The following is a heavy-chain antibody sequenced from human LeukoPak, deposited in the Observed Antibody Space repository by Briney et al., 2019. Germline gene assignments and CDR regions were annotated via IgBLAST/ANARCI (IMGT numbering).Heavy chain of an antibody. CDR2: IYPGGSDR. J-gene: IGHJ4*02. V-gene: IGHV5-51*01. CDR1: GYHFAEYW. CDR3: ARHFYDTSTYYSSFDF. D-gene: IGHD2/OR15-2a*01. Sequence: GEALKISCKGSGYHFAEYWIGWGRQMPGKGLEGVAFIYPGGSDRRYSPPFQGQVTFSADKSINTVYLQWGSLKASDTAMYYCARHFYDTSTYYSSFDFWGQGTLVTVSS.